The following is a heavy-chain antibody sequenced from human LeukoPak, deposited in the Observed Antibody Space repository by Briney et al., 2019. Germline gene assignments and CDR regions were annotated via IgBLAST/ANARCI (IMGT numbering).Heavy chain of an antibody. CDR1: DGSLSGYY. D-gene: IGHD3-22*01. Sequence: PSETLSLTCAVYDGSLSGYYWSWIRQPPGKGLEWIGEINHGGSANYNPSLKSRVTMSVDTSKNQFSLELRSVTAADTAVYYCARADPTFYDSSVQFDPWGQGTLVTVSS. V-gene: IGHV4-34*01. CDR3: ARADPTFYDSSVQFDP. J-gene: IGHJ5*02. CDR2: INHGGSA.